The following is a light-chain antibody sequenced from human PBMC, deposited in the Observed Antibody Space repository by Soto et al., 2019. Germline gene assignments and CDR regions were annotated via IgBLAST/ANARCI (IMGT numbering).Light chain of an antibody. CDR2: SNN. CDR3: AAWDDSLSGVV. CDR1: SSNIGSNY. J-gene: IGLJ2*01. Sequence: QSALTQPPSASGTPGQRVTMSCSGSSSNIGSNYVYWYQQLPGTAPKLVIYSNNERHSGVPDRFSGSKSGTSASLAISGLRSEDEADYYCAAWDDSLSGVVFGGGTKLTVL. V-gene: IGLV1-47*02.